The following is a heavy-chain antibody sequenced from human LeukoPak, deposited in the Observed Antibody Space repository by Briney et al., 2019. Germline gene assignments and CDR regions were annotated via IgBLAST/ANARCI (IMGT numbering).Heavy chain of an antibody. J-gene: IGHJ4*02. D-gene: IGHD2-21*02. CDR2: IWYDGSNK. Sequence: PGRSLRLSCAASGFTFSSYGMHWVRQAPGKGLEWVAVIWYDGSNKYYADSVKGRFTISRDNSKNTLCLQMNSLRAEDTAVYYCASDAAGGDTSLGDYWGQGTLVTVSS. CDR1: GFTFSSYG. CDR3: ASDAAGGDTSLGDY. V-gene: IGHV3-33*01.